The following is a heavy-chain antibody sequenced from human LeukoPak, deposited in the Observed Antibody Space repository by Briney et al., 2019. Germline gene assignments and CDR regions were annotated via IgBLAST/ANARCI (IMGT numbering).Heavy chain of an antibody. J-gene: IGHJ4*02. V-gene: IGHV1-2*02. CDR1: GYTFTGCY. Sequence: ASVKASCKASGYTFTGCYMHWVRQAPGQGLESMIWINPNSGDTNYAQKFQGRVTMTRDTSISTAYMELSRLRDDDTAVYYCARGYSSGWYYLHYWGQGTLVTVSS. CDR3: ARGYSSGWYYLHY. D-gene: IGHD6-19*01. CDR2: INPNSGDT.